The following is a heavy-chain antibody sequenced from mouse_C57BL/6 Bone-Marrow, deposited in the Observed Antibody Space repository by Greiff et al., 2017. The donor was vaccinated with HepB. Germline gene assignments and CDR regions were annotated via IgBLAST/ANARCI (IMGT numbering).Heavy chain of an antibody. CDR1: GFTFSSYA. Sequence: DVQLQESGGGLVKPGGSLKLSCAASGFTFSSYAMSWVRQTPEKRLEWVATISDGGSYTYYPDNVKGRFTISRDNAKNNLYLQMSHLKSEDTAMYYCARDGAWFAYWGQGTLVTVSA. CDR3: ARDGAWFAY. V-gene: IGHV5-4*01. CDR2: ISDGGSYT. J-gene: IGHJ3*01.